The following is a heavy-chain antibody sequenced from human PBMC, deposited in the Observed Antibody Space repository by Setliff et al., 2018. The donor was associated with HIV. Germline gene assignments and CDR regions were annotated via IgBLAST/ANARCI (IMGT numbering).Heavy chain of an antibody. V-gene: IGHV1-24*01. CDR2: FDPEDGET. CDR3: VRAGRPFRGAMTGLTYDF. CDR1: GYTLTEVS. Sequence: ASVKVSCKVSGYTLTEVSIHWVRQAPGKGLEWMGYFDPEDGETVHAQKFQGRVTPTEDTSTDTAYMELSSLRSDDTAMYYCVRAGRPFRGAMTGLTYDFWGQGALVTVSS. D-gene: IGHD3-16*01. J-gene: IGHJ4*02.